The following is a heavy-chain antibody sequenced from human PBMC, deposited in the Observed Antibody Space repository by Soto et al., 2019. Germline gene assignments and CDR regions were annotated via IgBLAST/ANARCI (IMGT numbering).Heavy chain of an antibody. Sequence: GSGPTLVNPTQTLTLTCTFSGFSLSTSGMCVSWIRQPPGKALEWLALIDWDDDKYYSTSLKTRLTISKDTSKNQVVLTMTNMDPVDTATYYCARTPSITMVRGVIADYYYYGMDVWGQGTTVTVSS. CDR2: IDWDDDK. D-gene: IGHD3-10*01. CDR1: GFSLSTSGMC. V-gene: IGHV2-70*01. CDR3: ARTPSITMVRGVIADYYYYGMDV. J-gene: IGHJ6*02.